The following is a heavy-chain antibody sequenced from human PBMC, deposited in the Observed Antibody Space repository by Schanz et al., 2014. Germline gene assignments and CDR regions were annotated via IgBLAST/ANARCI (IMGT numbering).Heavy chain of an antibody. CDR2: INSDGTTT. CDR3: AMGGYQLHH. D-gene: IGHD1-7*01. J-gene: IGHJ4*02. CDR1: GFTVSSNY. V-gene: IGHV3-74*02. Sequence: EVQLVESGGGLVQPGGSLRLSCAASGFTVSSNYMSWVRQAPGKGLEWVSHINSDGTTTTYADSVKGRFTISRDNAENTLYLQMNSLRVEDTAVYYCAMGGYQLHHWGQGTLVTVSS.